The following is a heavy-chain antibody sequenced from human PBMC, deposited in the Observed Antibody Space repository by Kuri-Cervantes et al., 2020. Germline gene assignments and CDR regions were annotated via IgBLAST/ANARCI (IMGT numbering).Heavy chain of an antibody. V-gene: IGHV1-2*04. Sequence: ASVKVSCKASGYTFTGYYMHWVRQAPGQGLEWMGWINPNSGGTNYAQKFQGWVTMTRDTSISTAYMELSRLRSDDTAVYYCARDHGYGDYVDYYGMDVWGRGTTVTVSS. CDR2: INPNSGGT. J-gene: IGHJ6*02. CDR3: ARDHGYGDYVDYYGMDV. CDR1: GYTFTGYY. D-gene: IGHD4-17*01.